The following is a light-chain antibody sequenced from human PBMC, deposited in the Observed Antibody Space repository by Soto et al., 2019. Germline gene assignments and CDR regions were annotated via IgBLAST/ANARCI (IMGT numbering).Light chain of an antibody. J-gene: IGKJ5*01. CDR3: QQCDNWPLIT. Sequence: EIVMTQSPAALSVSPGERATRSCRASQSVGSYLAWYQQKPGQAPRLLICGASIRATGVPARFSGSGSGTAFTLTITSLQSEDFALYYCQQCDNWPLITFGQGRRLEIK. CDR1: QSVGSY. CDR2: GAS. V-gene: IGKV3-15*01.